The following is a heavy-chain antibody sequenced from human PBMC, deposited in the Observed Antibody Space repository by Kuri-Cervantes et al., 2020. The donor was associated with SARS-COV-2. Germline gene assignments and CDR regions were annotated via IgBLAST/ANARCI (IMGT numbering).Heavy chain of an antibody. CDR3: ARVYCSGGSCYSLDY. J-gene: IGHJ4*02. CDR1: GGTFSSYA. V-gene: IGHV1-69*05. D-gene: IGHD2-15*01. CDR2: IIPIFGTA. Sequence: SVKVSCKASGGTFSSYAISWVRQAPGQGLEWMGGIIPIFGTANYAQKFQGRVTITTDESTGTAYMELSSLRSDDTAVYYCARVYCSGGSCYSLDYWGQGTLVTVSS.